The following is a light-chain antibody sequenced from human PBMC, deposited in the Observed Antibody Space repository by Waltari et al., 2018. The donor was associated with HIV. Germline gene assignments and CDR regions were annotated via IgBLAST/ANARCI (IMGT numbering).Light chain of an antibody. CDR2: QND. Sequence: SFDLTQAPSVSVSPGQTATIPCSGDGGAHTVVFWYYHGTCQAPLLVLYQNDTRPSGIAERFSGSKAGQAASLTISGTPAVDEGDYYCQAWDKDDVIFGGGTKLTVL. V-gene: IGLV3-1*01. CDR1: GGAHTV. CDR3: QAWDKDDVI. J-gene: IGLJ2*01.